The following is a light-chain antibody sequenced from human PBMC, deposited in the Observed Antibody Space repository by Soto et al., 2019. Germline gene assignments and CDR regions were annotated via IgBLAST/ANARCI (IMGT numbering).Light chain of an antibody. CDR1: QSISAW. V-gene: IGKV1-5*03. CDR3: HQYHKFPYT. CDR2: KAS. J-gene: IGKJ2*01. Sequence: DIQMTQSPSTLSASVEDRVTITCRASQSISAWLAWYQQKPGKAPKLLVYKASTLETGVPSRFSGSGSGTEFTLTISGLQPDDFATYYCHQYHKFPYTFGQGTKLEIK.